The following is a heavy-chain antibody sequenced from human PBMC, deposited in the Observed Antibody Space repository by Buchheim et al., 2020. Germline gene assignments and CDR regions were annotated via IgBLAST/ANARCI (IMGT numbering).Heavy chain of an antibody. J-gene: IGHJ4*02. D-gene: IGHD2-15*01. CDR2: IWYDGSNK. V-gene: IGHV3-33*01. Sequence: QVQLVESGGGVVQPGRSLRLSCAASGFTFSSYGMHWVRQAPGKGLEWVAVIWYDGSNKYYADSVKGRFTISRDNSKNTLYLPMNSLRAEDTAVYYCARVGGGSASDYWGQGTL. CDR3: ARVGGGSASDY. CDR1: GFTFSSYG.